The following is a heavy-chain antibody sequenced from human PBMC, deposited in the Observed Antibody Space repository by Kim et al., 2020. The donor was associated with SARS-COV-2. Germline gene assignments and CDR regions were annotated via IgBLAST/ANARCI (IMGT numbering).Heavy chain of an antibody. CDR1: GFIFSSYG. J-gene: IGHJ4*02. D-gene: IGHD6-13*01. Sequence: GGSLRLSCAASGFIFSSYGMHWVRPSPDRGLEWVAVTYHDGSNKYYADSVKGRFTISRDNSMGLLHLQMNSLRADDTVVYYCTREQYSRSWYYFDFWGQG. CDR3: TREQYSRSWYYFDF. CDR2: TYHDGSNK. V-gene: IGHV3-30*12.